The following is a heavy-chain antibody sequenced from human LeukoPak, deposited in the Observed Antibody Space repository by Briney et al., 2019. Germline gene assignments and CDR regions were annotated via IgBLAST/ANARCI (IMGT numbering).Heavy chain of an antibody. CDR1: GYTFTCYY. V-gene: IGHV1-2*02. CDR2: INPNSGGT. Sequence: ASVKVSCKASGYTFTCYYMHLVRQAPGQGLEWMGWINPNSGGTNYAQKFQGRVTMTRDTSISTAYMELSRLRSDDTAVYYCARVRVARGYYYGMDVWGQGTTVTVSS. J-gene: IGHJ6*02. CDR3: ARVRVARGYYYGMDV. D-gene: IGHD5-12*01.